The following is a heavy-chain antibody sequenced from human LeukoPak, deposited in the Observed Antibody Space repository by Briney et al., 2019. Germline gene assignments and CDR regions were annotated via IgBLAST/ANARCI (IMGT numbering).Heavy chain of an antibody. CDR3: ARRGLRTPFDY. D-gene: IGHD4-17*01. CDR2: IYHSGST. V-gene: IGHV4-38-2*01. Sequence: SETLSLTCAVSGYSISSGYYWGWIRQPPGKGLEWIGSIYHSGSTYYNPSLKSRVTISVDTSKNQFSLKLSSVTAADTAVYYCARRGLRTPFDYWGQGTLVTVSS. J-gene: IGHJ4*02. CDR1: GYSISSGYY.